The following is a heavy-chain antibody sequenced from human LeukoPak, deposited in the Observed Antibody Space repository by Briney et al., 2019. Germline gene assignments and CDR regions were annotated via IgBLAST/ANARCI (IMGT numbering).Heavy chain of an antibody. CDR1: GGSISSSSYY. Sequence: SETLSLTCTVSGGSISSSSYYWGWIRQPPGKGLEWIGSLYYSGSTYYNPSLKSRVTISVDTSKSQFSLKLSSVTAADSAMYYCARHRAVAAVGAVHWFDPWGQGALVTVSS. D-gene: IGHD6-13*01. J-gene: IGHJ5*02. CDR2: LYYSGST. V-gene: IGHV4-39*01. CDR3: ARHRAVAAVGAVHWFDP.